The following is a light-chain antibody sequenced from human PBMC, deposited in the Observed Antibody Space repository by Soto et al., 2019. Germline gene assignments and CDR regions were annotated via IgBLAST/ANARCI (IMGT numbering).Light chain of an antibody. J-gene: IGKJ1*01. CDR2: GAS. CDR3: QQYNSYRA. CDR1: QTVTSNF. V-gene: IGKV3-20*01. Sequence: VLTQSPGTLSLSPGESATLSCRASQTVTSNFLAWYQEKPGQAPRLLIYGASSRATGIPDRFSGSGSGTDFTLTISSLQPDDSATYYCQQYNSYRAFGQGTKVDIK.